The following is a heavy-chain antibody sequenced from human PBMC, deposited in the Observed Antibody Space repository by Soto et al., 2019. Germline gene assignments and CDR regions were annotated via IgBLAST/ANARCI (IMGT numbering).Heavy chain of an antibody. CDR2: INAGNGNT. CDR1: GYTFISYS. J-gene: IGHJ4*02. D-gene: IGHD2-15*01. CDR3: ARELQGLYYFDY. Sequence: ASVKVSCKASGYTFISYSIHWVRQAPGQRLEWMGWINAGNGNTKYSQKFQGRVTITRDTSASTAYMELTSLRSEDTAVYYCARELQGLYYFDYWGQGTLVTVSS. V-gene: IGHV1-3*01.